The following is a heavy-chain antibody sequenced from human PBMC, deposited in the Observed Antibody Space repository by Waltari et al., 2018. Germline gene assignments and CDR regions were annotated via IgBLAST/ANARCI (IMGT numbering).Heavy chain of an antibody. CDR1: GYTFTSYD. Sequence: QVQLVQSGAEVKKPGASVKVSCKASGYTFTSYDINWVRQATGQGLEWMGWMNPNSGNTGYAQKFQGRVTMTRNTSISTAYMELSSLRSEDTAVYYCARIDSSGYFRLYYFDYWGQGTLVTVSS. J-gene: IGHJ4*02. CDR2: MNPNSGNT. D-gene: IGHD3-22*01. CDR3: ARIDSSGYFRLYYFDY. V-gene: IGHV1-8*01.